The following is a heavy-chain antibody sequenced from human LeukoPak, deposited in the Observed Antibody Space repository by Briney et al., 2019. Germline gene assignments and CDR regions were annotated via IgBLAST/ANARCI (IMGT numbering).Heavy chain of an antibody. CDR2: IYYSGST. Sequence: SETLSLTCAVSGGSISSGGYSWSWIRQPPGKGLEWIGYIYYSGSTNYNPSLKSRVTISVDTSKNQFSLKLSSVTAADTAVYYCARHEQQPAAYDYWGQGTLVTVSS. CDR3: ARHEQQPAAYDY. D-gene: IGHD6-13*01. CDR1: GGSISSGGYS. V-gene: IGHV4-61*08. J-gene: IGHJ4*02.